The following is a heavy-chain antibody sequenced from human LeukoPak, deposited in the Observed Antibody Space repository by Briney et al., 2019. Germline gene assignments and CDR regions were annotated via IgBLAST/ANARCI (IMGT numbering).Heavy chain of an antibody. D-gene: IGHD2-2*01. Sequence: SETLSLTCAVYGGSFSGYYWSWIRQPPGKGLEWIGEINHSGSTNYNPSLKSRVTISVDTSKNQFSLKLSSVTAADTAVYYCASLSPVGYCSGTPCYAFDYWGQGTLVTVSS. CDR3: ASLSPVGYCSGTPCYAFDY. J-gene: IGHJ4*02. CDR1: GGSFSGYY. V-gene: IGHV4-34*01. CDR2: INHSGST.